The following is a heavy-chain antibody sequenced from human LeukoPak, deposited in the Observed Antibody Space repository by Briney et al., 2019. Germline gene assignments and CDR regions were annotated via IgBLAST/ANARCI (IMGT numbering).Heavy chain of an antibody. D-gene: IGHD6-19*01. V-gene: IGHV4-38-2*02. CDR1: GYSISSGYY. CDR3: ARVAGGWYLRAFDY. Sequence: SETLSLTCTVSGYSISSGYYWGWIRQPPGKGLEWIGSIYHSGSTYYNPSLKSRVTISVDTSKNQFSLKLSSVTAADTAVYYCARVAGGWYLRAFDYWGQGTLVTVSS. J-gene: IGHJ4*02. CDR2: IYHSGST.